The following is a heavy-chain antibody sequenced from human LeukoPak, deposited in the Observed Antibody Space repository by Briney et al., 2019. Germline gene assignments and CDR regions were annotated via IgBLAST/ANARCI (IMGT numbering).Heavy chain of an antibody. J-gene: IGHJ4*02. CDR1: GGSISSYY. CDR3: ARATSGYYFDF. D-gene: IGHD3-22*01. Sequence: SETLSLTCTVSGGSISSYYWSWVRQPPGKGLEWIGEINHSGSTNYNPSLKSRVTMSVDKSKNQFSLKLSSVTAADTAVYFCARATSGYYFDFWDQGTLVTVSS. CDR2: INHSGST. V-gene: IGHV4-59*01.